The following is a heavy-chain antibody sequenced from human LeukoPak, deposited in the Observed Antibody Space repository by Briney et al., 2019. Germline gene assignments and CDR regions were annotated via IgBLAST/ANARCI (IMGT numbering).Heavy chain of an antibody. J-gene: IGHJ4*02. V-gene: IGHV4-34*01. CDR2: INHSGGA. D-gene: IGHD3-3*01. Sequence: SETLSLTCAVYGGSFIGYYWSWIRQPPGKGLEWIGEINHSGGANYNPSLKSRVTISADTSKSQFSLKLGSVTAADTAVYFCARVPLRFLEPFDYWGQGTLVTVSS. CDR1: GGSFIGYY. CDR3: ARVPLRFLEPFDY.